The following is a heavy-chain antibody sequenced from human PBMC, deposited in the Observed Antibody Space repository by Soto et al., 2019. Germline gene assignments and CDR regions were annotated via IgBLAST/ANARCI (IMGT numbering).Heavy chain of an antibody. D-gene: IGHD4-17*01. CDR3: GRGIFTTVPTLTSI. CDR1: GYTFTSYT. V-gene: IGHV1-3*01. J-gene: IGHJ3*02. CDR2: INPAKGNT. Sequence: ASVKVSCKASGYTFTSYTLHWERQAPGQRPEWMGWINPAKGNTRYSEKFHDRVAIMSDTSATMVFLELRGLTSEDTALYFCGRGIFTTVPTLTSILGHRTVLAVSS.